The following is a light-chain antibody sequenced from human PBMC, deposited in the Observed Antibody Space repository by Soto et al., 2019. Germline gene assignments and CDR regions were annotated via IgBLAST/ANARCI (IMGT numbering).Light chain of an antibody. CDR1: QSVSSSY. CDR3: QHYGSSRT. V-gene: IGKV3-20*01. J-gene: IGKJ1*01. CDR2: AAS. Sequence: EIVLTQSPGTLSLSPGERATLSCRASQSVSSSYLAWYQHKPGQAPRLLIYAASSRTGGTPDRFSRSGSGTDYTLTISRLEPEDVAVYYCQHYGSSRTFGHGTKVEVK.